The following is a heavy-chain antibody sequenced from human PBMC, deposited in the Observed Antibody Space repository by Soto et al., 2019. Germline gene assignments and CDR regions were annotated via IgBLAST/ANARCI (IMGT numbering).Heavy chain of an antibody. Sequence: NPSETLSLTCTVSGGSISSYYWSWIRQPPGKGLERIGYIYYSGSTNYNPSLKSRVTISVDTSKNQFSLKLSFVTAADTAVYYCARGSSSWYLEEYYFDYWGQGTLVTVSS. J-gene: IGHJ4*02. CDR1: GGSISSYY. V-gene: IGHV4-59*01. CDR3: ARGSSSWYLEEYYFDY. D-gene: IGHD6-13*01. CDR2: IYYSGST.